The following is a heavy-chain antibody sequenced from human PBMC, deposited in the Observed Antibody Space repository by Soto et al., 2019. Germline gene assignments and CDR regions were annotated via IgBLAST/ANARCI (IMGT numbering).Heavy chain of an antibody. J-gene: IGHJ4*02. CDR2: TYYRSKWYN. V-gene: IGHV6-1*01. CDR3: ARDEVWGSPPPSFDY. CDR1: GDSVSSKSAA. D-gene: IGHD7-27*01. Sequence: SQTLSLTCAISGDSVSSKSAAWNWIRQSPSRGLEWLGRTYYRSKWYNDYAVSVKSRITINPDTSKNQFSLQLNSVPPEDSAVYYWARDEVWGSPPPSFDYWGQGTLVTVSS.